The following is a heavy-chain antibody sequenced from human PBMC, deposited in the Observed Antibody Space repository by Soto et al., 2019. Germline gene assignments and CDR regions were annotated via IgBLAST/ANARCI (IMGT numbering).Heavy chain of an antibody. CDR2: IYYSGST. D-gene: IGHD3-3*01. J-gene: IGHJ3*02. CDR3: ARDDAIFGVVHAFDI. CDR1: GGSISSSSYY. V-gene: IGHV4-39*02. Sequence: SSETLSLTCTVSGGSISSSSYYWGWIRQPPGKGLEWIGSIYYSGSTYYNPSLKSRVTISVDTSKNQFSLKLSSVTAADTAVYYCARDDAIFGVVHAFDIWGQGTMVTVSS.